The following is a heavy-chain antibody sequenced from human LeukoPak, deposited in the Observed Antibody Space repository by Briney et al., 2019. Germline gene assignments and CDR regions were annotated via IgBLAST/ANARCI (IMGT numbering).Heavy chain of an antibody. D-gene: IGHD6-13*01. J-gene: IGHJ4*02. CDR3: AKAALAYSSSWYLFDY. CDR1: GFTFDDHT. Sequence: GGSLRLSCAASGFTFDDHTMHWVRQAPGKGLDWVSLISWDGGSTYYADSVKGRFTISRDNSKNSLYLQMNSLRTEDTALYYCAKAALAYSSSWYLFDYWGQGTLDTVSS. V-gene: IGHV3-43*01. CDR2: ISWDGGST.